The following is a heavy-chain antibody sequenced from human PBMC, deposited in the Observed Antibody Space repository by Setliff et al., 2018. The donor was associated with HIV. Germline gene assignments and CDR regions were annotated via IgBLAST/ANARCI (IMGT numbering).Heavy chain of an antibody. CDR1: GGPFTNHG. V-gene: IGHV4-34*01. CDR2: IDNRGGT. J-gene: IGHJ4*02. CDR3: ARHGAYYDFLTYYYPMFYFES. D-gene: IGHD3-9*01. Sequence: SETLSLTCAAYGGPFTNHGWNWIRQSPGKGLEWIGEIDNRGGTNYNPSFRSRATMSVDASKRQFSLRLSSVTAADTAVYYCARHGAYYDFLTYYYPMFYFESWGQGSLVTVSS.